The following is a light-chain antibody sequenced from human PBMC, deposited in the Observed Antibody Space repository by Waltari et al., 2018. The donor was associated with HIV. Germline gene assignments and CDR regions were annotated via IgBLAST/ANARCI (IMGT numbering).Light chain of an antibody. V-gene: IGLV2-14*01. CDR1: DSDVAGYIY. Sequence: QSALPQPAAVSGSPRQPTTISCTGTDSDVAGYIYVSWYPQHPGKAPKRMIYEVSNRPSGVSNRFSGSKSGNTASLTISGLQAEDEADYYCSSYTSSSTLEVFGGGTKLTVL. J-gene: IGLJ3*02. CDR2: EVS. CDR3: SSYTSSSTLEV.